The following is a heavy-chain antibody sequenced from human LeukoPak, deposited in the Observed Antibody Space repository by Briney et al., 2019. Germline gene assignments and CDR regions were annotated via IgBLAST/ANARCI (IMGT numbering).Heavy chain of an antibody. V-gene: IGHV5-51*01. J-gene: IGHJ4*02. D-gene: IGHD2-21*02. CDR1: GYSFSNYW. Sequence: GESLKISCEGSGYSFSNYWIGWVRQTPGKGLEWMGIIYPGDYETRYSPSFQGLVTISVDKSISTAYLQWSSLKASDTAMYYCAIPPGYCGNDCSFDHWGQGTLVTVSP. CDR3: AIPPGYCGNDCSFDH. CDR2: IYPGDYET.